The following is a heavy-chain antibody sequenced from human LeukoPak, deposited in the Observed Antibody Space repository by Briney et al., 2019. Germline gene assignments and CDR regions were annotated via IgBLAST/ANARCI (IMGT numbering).Heavy chain of an antibody. V-gene: IGHV3-30*18. CDR3: AKGGADYGEYDH. CDR1: GFTFSTYG. CDR2: ISYDGSNK. D-gene: IGHD4-17*01. Sequence: PGGSLRLSCAASGFTFSTYGMHWVRQAPGKGLEWVAVISYDGSNKYYADSVKGRFTISRDNSKSTLYLQMNSLRAEDTAVYYCAKGGADYGEYDHWGQGTLVTVSS. J-gene: IGHJ4*02.